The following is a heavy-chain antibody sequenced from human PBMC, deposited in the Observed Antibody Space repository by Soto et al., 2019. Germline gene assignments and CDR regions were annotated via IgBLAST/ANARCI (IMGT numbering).Heavy chain of an antibody. CDR2: IYYSGST. Sequence: SETLSLTCIVSGGSISSHYWGWIRQPPGKGLEWIGYIYYSGSTNYNPSLKSRVIISVDTSNDQFSLKLSSVTAADTAVYYCARVRYSNGWVDYWGQGTLVTVSS. V-gene: IGHV4-59*11. CDR3: ARVRYSNGWVDY. CDR1: GGSISSHY. J-gene: IGHJ4*02. D-gene: IGHD6-19*01.